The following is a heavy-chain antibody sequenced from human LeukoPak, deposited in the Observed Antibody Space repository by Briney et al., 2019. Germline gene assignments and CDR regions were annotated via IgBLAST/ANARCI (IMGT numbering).Heavy chain of an antibody. J-gene: IGHJ2*01. CDR3: ASSPPSGTTWYFDL. Sequence: GGSLRLSCAASGFTFSSYGMHWVRQAPGKGLEYVSAINNNGGSTYYANSVKGRFTISRDNSKNTLYLQMGSLRAEDMAVYYCASSPPSGTTWYFDLWGRGTLVTVSS. V-gene: IGHV3-64*01. D-gene: IGHD1-7*01. CDR1: GFTFSSYG. CDR2: INNNGGST.